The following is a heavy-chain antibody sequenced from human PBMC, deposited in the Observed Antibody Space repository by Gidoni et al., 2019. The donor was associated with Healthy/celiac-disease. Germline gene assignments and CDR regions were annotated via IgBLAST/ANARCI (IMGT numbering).Heavy chain of an antibody. CDR3: AKDGGGSCYGMDV. V-gene: IGHV3-30*18. Sequence: QVQLVESGGGVVQPGRSLRLSCAASGFTFSSYGMHWVRQAPGKGLEWVAVISYDGSNKYYADSVKGRFTISRDNSKNTLYLQMNSLRAEDTAVYYCAKDGGGSCYGMDVWGQGTTVTVSS. J-gene: IGHJ6*02. CDR1: GFTFSSYG. D-gene: IGHD2-15*01. CDR2: ISYDGSNK.